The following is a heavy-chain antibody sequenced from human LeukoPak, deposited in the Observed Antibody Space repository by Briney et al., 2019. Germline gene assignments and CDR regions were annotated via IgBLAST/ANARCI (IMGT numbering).Heavy chain of an antibody. V-gene: IGHV4-30-2*01. CDR2: IFHTGNT. Sequence: SETLSLTCSVSGGSINNGDYYWSWIRQPPGKGLEWIGYIFHTGNTYYNPSLKGRVSMSVDRSKNQFSLTLISVTAADTAVYYCARGTNPYYESTGYYKTDASAEYFQHWGQGTLVTVSS. CDR3: ARGTNPYYESTGYYKTDASAEYFQH. CDR1: GGSINNGDYY. J-gene: IGHJ1*01. D-gene: IGHD3-22*01.